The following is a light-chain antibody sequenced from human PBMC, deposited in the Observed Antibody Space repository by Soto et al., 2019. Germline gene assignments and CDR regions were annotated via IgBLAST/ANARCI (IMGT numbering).Light chain of an antibody. Sequence: DIVMTQSPLSLSVTPGEPASISCRSSQSLLHSNGYNYLDWYLQKPGQSPQLLIYLGSNRASGVPDRFSGSGSGTDFTLTISRVEAEDVGVYYCMQALQTVFTFGPGTKVDIK. CDR1: QSLLHSNGYNY. V-gene: IGKV2-28*01. CDR2: LGS. CDR3: MQALQTVFT. J-gene: IGKJ3*01.